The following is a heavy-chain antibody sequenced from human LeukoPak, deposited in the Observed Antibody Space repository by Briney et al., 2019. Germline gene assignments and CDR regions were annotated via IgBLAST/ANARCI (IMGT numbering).Heavy chain of an antibody. J-gene: IGHJ5*02. V-gene: IGHV1-69*05. D-gene: IGHD3-22*01. CDR2: IIPIFGTA. CDR1: GGTFSSYA. Sequence: SVKVSCKASGGTFSSYAISWVRQAPGQGLEWMGGIIPIFGTANYAQKFQGRVTITTDESTSTAYMELSSLRSEDTAVYYCARGSYDSSGYYSPDNWFDPWGQGTLVTVSS. CDR3: ARGSYDSSGYYSPDNWFDP.